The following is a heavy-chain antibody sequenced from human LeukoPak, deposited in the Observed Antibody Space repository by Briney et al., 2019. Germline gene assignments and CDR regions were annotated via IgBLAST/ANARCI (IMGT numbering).Heavy chain of an antibody. V-gene: IGHV5-51*01. CDR3: ARRPIHSTVTGGFPFDI. J-gene: IGHJ3*02. Sequence: KTGESLKISCKGSGYIFDSYWIGWVRQMPGQGLEWMGIIYPGDSDIRYSPSFQGQVTISVDKSISTAYLQWSSLKASDTAMYYCARRPIHSTVTGGFPFDIWGRGTMVTVSS. D-gene: IGHD4-17*01. CDR1: GYIFDSYW. CDR2: IYPGDSDI.